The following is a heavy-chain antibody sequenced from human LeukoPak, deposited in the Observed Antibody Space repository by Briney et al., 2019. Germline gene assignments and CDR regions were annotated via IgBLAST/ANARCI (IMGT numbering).Heavy chain of an antibody. D-gene: IGHD6-19*01. V-gene: IGHV3-7*01. CDR2: IQQDGSEK. CDR1: GFTFSSYW. Sequence: GGSLRLSCAASGFTFSSYWMRWVRQAPGRGLEWVANIQQDGSEKNYVNSVKGRFTIPRDNAKSSLYLQMNSLRVEDTAVYYCARERGWGLDYWGQGTLVTVSS. CDR3: ARERGWGLDY. J-gene: IGHJ4*02.